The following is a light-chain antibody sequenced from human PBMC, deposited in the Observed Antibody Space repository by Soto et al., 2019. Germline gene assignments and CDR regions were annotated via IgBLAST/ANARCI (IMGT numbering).Light chain of an antibody. CDR1: KTDIGNYNL. Sequence: QSALTQPASVSGSPGQSITISCTGTKTDIGNYNLVSWYQRHPDKAPKLIIYEDTKRPSGISNRFSASKSGTTASLTTSGLQAEDEADYHCSSFAGSGTLVVFGGGTKLTVL. CDR2: EDT. CDR3: SSFAGSGTLVV. J-gene: IGLJ2*01. V-gene: IGLV2-23*01.